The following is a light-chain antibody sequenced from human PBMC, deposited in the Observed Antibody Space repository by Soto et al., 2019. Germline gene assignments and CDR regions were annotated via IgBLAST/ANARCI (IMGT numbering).Light chain of an antibody. CDR2: VAS. J-gene: IGKJ4*01. Sequence: DIQMTQSPSSLSASVGDRVTISCRASQNIGSYLNWYQQKPGKAPILLIYVASTLQSGVPARFSGSGSRTDFTLTISSLQPDDSATYFCQQSHSTPLTFGGGTKVEIK. CDR1: QNIGSY. V-gene: IGKV1-39*01. CDR3: QQSHSTPLT.